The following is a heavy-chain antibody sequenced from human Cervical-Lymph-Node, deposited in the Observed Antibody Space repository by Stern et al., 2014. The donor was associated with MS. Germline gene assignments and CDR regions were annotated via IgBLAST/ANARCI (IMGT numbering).Heavy chain of an antibody. J-gene: IGHJ4*02. Sequence: QVQLVQSGAELKKPGSSVQVSCTTSGGIFISSTITWVRQVPGQGLEWMGDISPGLDSVDYAQEFQGRFTLTADDSTNTVYMELTSLQSGDTAMYYCARDGFDSGSALAFGGQGTLVTVSS. V-gene: IGHV1-69*16. CDR3: ARDGFDSGSALAF. D-gene: IGHD6-19*01. CDR1: GGIFISST. CDR2: ISPGLDSV.